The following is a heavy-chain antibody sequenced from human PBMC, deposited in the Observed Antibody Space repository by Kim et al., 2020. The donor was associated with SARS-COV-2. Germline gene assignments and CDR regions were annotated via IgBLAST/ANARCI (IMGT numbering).Heavy chain of an antibody. D-gene: IGHD2-15*01. V-gene: IGHV5-51*01. CDR1: GYGFTSYW. J-gene: IGHJ4*02. Sequence: GESLKISCKISGYGFTSYWIGWVRQMPGKGLEWMGIIYPGDSDTRYSPSFQGQVTISADTSISTAFLQWSSLKASDTAIYYCARPSTFCSRGSCYSGYFDYWGQGTLVTVSS. CDR3: ARPSTFCSRGSCYSGYFDY. CDR2: IYPGDSDT.